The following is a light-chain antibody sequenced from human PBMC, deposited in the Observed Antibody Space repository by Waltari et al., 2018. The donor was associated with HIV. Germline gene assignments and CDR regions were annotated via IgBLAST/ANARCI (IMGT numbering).Light chain of an antibody. CDR1: RPNIGAGSD. Sequence: QSEPTQPPSVSGAPGPTVTTSCTVSRPNIGAGSDVHSYRKLPGPPPKLLTYVNSNRPSGVPDRFAGAKSGTSATLGITGLQTGDEANYYCGTWDSSLGVVVFGGGTKLTVL. CDR2: VNS. J-gene: IGLJ2*01. CDR3: GTWDSSLGVVV. V-gene: IGLV1-40*01.